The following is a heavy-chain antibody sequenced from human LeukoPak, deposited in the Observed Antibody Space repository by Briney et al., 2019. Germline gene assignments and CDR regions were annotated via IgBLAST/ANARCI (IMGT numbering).Heavy chain of an antibody. CDR1: GFTFSSYS. Sequence: GGSLRLSCAASGFTFSSYSMNWVRQAPGKGLEWVSSISTSGTHIYYAGSVKGRFTISRDNAKNSLYLQMNSLRAEDTALYYCARDPVCGGDCFVDYWGQGTLVTVSS. V-gene: IGHV3-21*01. D-gene: IGHD2-21*02. J-gene: IGHJ4*02. CDR2: ISTSGTHI. CDR3: ARDPVCGGDCFVDY.